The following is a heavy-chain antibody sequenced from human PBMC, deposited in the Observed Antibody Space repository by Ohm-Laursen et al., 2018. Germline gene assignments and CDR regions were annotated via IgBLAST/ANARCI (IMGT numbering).Heavy chain of an antibody. J-gene: IGHJ4*02. D-gene: IGHD3-3*01. Sequence: GASVKVSCKASGYTFTSYYMNWVRQAPGQGLEWMGIINPSGGSTSYAQKFQGRVTMTRDTSTSTVYMELSSLRSEDTAVYYCARDRGSITIFSSFDYWGQGTLVTVSS. V-gene: IGHV1-46*01. CDR1: GYTFTSYY. CDR3: ARDRGSITIFSSFDY. CDR2: INPSGGST.